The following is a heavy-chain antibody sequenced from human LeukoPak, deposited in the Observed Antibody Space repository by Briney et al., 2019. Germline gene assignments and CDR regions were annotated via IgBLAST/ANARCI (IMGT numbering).Heavy chain of an antibody. CDR2: IYYSGST. Sequence: PSETLSLTCTVSGGSISSSSYYWGWIRQPPGKGLEWIGSIYYSGSTYYNPSLKSRVTISVDTSKNQFSLKLSSVTAADTAVYYCARDFLLDVWGKGTTVTVSS. CDR1: GGSISSSSYY. CDR3: ARDFLLDV. V-gene: IGHV4-39*07. J-gene: IGHJ6*04.